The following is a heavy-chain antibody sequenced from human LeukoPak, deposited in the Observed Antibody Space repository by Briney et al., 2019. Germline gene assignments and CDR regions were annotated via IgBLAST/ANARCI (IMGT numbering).Heavy chain of an antibody. D-gene: IGHD3-22*01. CDR3: ARDPSYYDSSGSHFDY. CDR1: GFTFSSYE. J-gene: IGHJ4*02. Sequence: PGGSLRLSCAASGFTFSSYEMNWVRQAPGKGLEWVSYISSSGSTIYYADSVKGRFTISRDNAKNSLYLQMNSLRAEDTAVYYCARDPSYYDSSGSHFDYWGQGTLVTVSS. CDR2: ISSSGSTI. V-gene: IGHV3-48*03.